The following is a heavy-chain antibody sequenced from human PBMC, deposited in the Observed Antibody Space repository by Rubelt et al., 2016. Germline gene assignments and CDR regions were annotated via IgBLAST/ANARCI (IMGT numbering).Heavy chain of an antibody. V-gene: IGHV4-34*01. D-gene: IGHD4-23*01. CDR2: INHSGST. Sequence: QVQLQQWGAGLLKPSETLSLTCAVYGGSFSGYYWSWIRQPPGKGLGWIGEINHSGSTNYNPSLQSGVTNPVDTSKNQFSLELSSGTAADTAGYYCARGVGYGGNSNWFDPWGQGTLVTVSS. CDR3: ARGVGYGGNSNWFDP. J-gene: IGHJ5*02. CDR1: GGSFSGYY.